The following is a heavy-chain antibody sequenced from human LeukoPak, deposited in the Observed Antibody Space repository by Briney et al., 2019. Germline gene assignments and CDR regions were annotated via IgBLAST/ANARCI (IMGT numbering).Heavy chain of an antibody. V-gene: IGHV4-31*03. CDR3: AREHTYYFGSQTSTLDV. D-gene: IGHD3-10*01. CDR1: GASISTGGYY. CDR2: IYYTGSV. J-gene: IGHJ6*02. Sequence: PSETLSLTCTVSGASISTGGYYWTWIRQPPGEGLEWIGYIYYTGSVDYNPSLKSRLTISLDTSKNQFSLKLNSVTAADTAVYYCAREHTYYFGSQTSTLDVWGQGTAVTVSS.